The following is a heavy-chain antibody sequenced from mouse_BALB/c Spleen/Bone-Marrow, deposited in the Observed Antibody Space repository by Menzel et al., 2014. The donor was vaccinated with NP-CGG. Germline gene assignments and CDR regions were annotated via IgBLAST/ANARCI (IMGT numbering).Heavy chain of an antibody. Sequence: VQLQQSAAELARPGASVKMSCKASGYTFTSNTTQWVKQRPGQGLEWIGYINPTGGYTDYNQKFKDKTTLTADKSSSTAYMQLSSLTSEDSAVYYCAREATYYAYFDYWGQGTILTVSS. CDR3: AREATYYAYFDY. CDR2: INPTGGYT. V-gene: IGHV1-4*02. CDR1: GYTFTSNT. J-gene: IGHJ2*01. D-gene: IGHD1-1*01.